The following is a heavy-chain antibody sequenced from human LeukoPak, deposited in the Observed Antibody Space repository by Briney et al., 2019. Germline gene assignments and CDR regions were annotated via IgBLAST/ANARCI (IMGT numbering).Heavy chain of an antibody. CDR1: GFTLSNIY. V-gene: IGHV3-53*05. CDR2: IYSGDNT. CDR3: AGRRVLDASFDY. D-gene: IGHD3-16*01. J-gene: IGHJ4*02. Sequence: GGSLRLSCAASGFTLSNIYMSWVRQAPGEGLEWVSVIYSGDNTYYVESVKGRFTISRDNSKNTLFLQMNRLRAEDTAVYYCAGRRVLDASFDYWGQGTLVTVSS.